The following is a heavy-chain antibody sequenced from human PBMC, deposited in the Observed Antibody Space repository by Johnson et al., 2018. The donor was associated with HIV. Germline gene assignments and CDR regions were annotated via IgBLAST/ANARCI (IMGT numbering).Heavy chain of an antibody. D-gene: IGHD6-19*01. J-gene: IGHJ3*02. CDR2: ISGSGGST. CDR3: AKEVVSGWYPAGAFDI. V-gene: IGHV3-23*04. CDR1: GFTFSSYA. Sequence: VQLVESGGGLVQPGGSLRLSCAASGFTFSSYAMSWVRQAPGKGLEWVSAISGSGGSTYYADSVNGRFSISSDNSKNTLYLPMNSLRAEATAVYYCAKEVVSGWYPAGAFDIWGQGTMVTVSS.